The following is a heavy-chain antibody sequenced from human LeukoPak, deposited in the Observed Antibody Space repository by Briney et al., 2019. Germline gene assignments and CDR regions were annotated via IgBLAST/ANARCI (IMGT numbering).Heavy chain of an antibody. D-gene: IGHD6-6*01. V-gene: IGHV4-34*01. Sequence: SETLSLTCAVYGGSFSGYYWSWIRQPPGKGPEWIGEINHSGSTNYNPSLKSRVTISVDTSKNQFSLKLSSVTAADTAVYYCARGLARIAARPGPYFHHWGQGTLVTVSS. J-gene: IGHJ1*01. CDR3: ARGLARIAARPGPYFHH. CDR1: GGSFSGYY. CDR2: INHSGST.